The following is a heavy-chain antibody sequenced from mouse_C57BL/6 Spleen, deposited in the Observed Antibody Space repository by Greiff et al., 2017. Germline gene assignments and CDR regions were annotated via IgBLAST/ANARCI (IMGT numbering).Heavy chain of an antibody. Sequence: VQLQQSGPELVKPGASVKISCKASGYSFTDSNMNWVKQSNGKSLEWIGVINPNYGTTSYNQKFKGKATLTVVQSSSTASMQLNSLTSEDSAVYYCACGSSYGLWYFDYWGQGTALTVSS. D-gene: IGHD1-1*01. CDR2: INPNYGTT. CDR1: GYSFTDSN. J-gene: IGHJ2*01. CDR3: ACGSSYGLWYFDY. V-gene: IGHV1-39*01.